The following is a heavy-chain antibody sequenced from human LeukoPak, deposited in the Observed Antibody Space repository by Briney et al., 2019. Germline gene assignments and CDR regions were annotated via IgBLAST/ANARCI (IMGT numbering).Heavy chain of an antibody. CDR3: ARHESPDDAFDI. J-gene: IGHJ3*02. CDR2: IYYSGST. Sequence: SETLSLACTVSGGSISSYYWSWIRQPPGKGLEWIGYIYYSGSTNYNPSLKSRVTISVDTSKNQFSLKLSSVTAADTAVYYCARHESPDDAFDIWGQGTMVTVSS. CDR1: GGSISSYY. V-gene: IGHV4-59*08.